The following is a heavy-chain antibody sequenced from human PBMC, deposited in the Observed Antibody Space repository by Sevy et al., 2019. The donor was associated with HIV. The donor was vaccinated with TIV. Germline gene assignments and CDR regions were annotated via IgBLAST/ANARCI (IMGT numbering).Heavy chain of an antibody. CDR3: ARDHVKDGDLGDYYYFAMDV. J-gene: IGHJ6*02. V-gene: IGHV3-11*01. Sequence: GGSLRLSCVGSGFIISDYYMSWIRQAPGKGLEWVSYISGSDDAIYYSDSVKGRFTISRDNVENSLYLQMNSLRAEDTALYYCARDHVKDGDLGDYYYFAMDVWGQGTTVTVSS. CDR1: GFIISDYY. D-gene: IGHD4-17*01. CDR2: ISGSDDAI.